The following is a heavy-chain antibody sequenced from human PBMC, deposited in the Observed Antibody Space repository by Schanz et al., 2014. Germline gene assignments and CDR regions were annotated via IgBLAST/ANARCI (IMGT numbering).Heavy chain of an antibody. V-gene: IGHV3-23*01. Sequence: DGKLLASGGGLVQPGGSLRLSCAASAFALNNYDMTWVRQAPGKGLEWVSCIRGSGGSTLYADSVQGRFTISRDDSKNRLYLQMNSLRAEDTAVYYCAKVWKDHRIAGRPGWSDGMDVWGQGTTVTVSS. CDR3: AKVWKDHRIAGRPGWSDGMDV. CDR1: AFALNNYD. J-gene: IGHJ6*02. CDR2: IRGSGGST. D-gene: IGHD6-6*01.